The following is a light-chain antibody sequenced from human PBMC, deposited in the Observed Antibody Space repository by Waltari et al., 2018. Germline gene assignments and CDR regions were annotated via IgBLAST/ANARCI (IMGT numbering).Light chain of an antibody. CDR1: YSNVGATV. Sequence: QSVLTQPPSASGTPGQRVTIPCSGSYSNVGATVVNCYPHLPGPAPKLLIYRNDRRPSGVPDRFSASKSGTSASLAISGLRPEDEADYYCASWDDSLNGRWVFGGGTKLTVL. CDR2: RND. V-gene: IGLV1-44*01. CDR3: ASWDDSLNGRWV. J-gene: IGLJ2*01.